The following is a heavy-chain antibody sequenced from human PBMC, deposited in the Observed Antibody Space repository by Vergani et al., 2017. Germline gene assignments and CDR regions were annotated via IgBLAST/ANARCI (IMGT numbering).Heavy chain of an antibody. CDR2: IIPIFGTA. CDR1: GGTFSSYA. J-gene: IGHJ6*02. V-gene: IGHV1-69*12. CDR3: ARWIQXWYPGTTYYYGMDV. D-gene: IGHD5-18*01. Sequence: QVQLVQSGAEVKKPGSSVKVSCKASGGTFSSYAISWVRQAPGQGLEWMGGIIPIFGTANYAQKFQGRVTITADESTSTAYMELSSLRSEDTAVYYCARWIQXWYPGTTYYYGMDVWGQGTTVTVSS.